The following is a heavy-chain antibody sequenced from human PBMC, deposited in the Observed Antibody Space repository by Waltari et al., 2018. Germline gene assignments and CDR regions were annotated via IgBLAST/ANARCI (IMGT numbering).Heavy chain of an antibody. V-gene: IGHV4-31*03. CDR2: IYYSGST. Sequence: QVQLQESGPGLVKPSQTLSLTCTVSGGSISSGGYHWSWIRQHPGKGLEWIGYIYYSGSTYYNPSLKSRVTISVDTSKNQFSLKLSSVTAADTAVYYCARGGHYGDWRVDYWGQGTLVTVSS. D-gene: IGHD4-17*01. CDR1: GGSISSGGYH. CDR3: ARGGHYGDWRVDY. J-gene: IGHJ4*02.